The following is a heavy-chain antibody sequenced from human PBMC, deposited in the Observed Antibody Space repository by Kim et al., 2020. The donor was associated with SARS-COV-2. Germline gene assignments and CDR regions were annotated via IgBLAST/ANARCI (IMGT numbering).Heavy chain of an antibody. CDR1: GYTFTSYA. D-gene: IGHD5-12*01. CDR3: AAEDIVATTHLDY. V-gene: IGHV1-3*01. Sequence: ASVKVSCKASGYTFTSYAMHWVRQAPGQRLEWMGWINAGNGNTKYSQKFQGRVTITMDTSASTAYMELSSLRSEDTAVYYCAAEDIVATTHLDYWGQGTLVTVSS. J-gene: IGHJ4*02. CDR2: INAGNGNT.